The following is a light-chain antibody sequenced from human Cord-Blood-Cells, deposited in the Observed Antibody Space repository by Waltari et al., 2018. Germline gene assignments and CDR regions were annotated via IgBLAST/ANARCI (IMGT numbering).Light chain of an antibody. V-gene: IGLV2-14*01. CDR2: DVS. Sequence: QSALTQPASVSGSPGQSITISCTGTSSDVGGYNYVSWYQQHPGKAPKLMIYDVSKRPSVVSNRFSGSKSDNTASLTISGLQAEDEADYYCSSYTSSSTYVFGTGTKVTVL. CDR1: SSDVGGYNY. J-gene: IGLJ1*01. CDR3: SSYTSSSTYV.